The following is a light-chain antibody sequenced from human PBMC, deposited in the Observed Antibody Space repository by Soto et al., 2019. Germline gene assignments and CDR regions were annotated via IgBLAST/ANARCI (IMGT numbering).Light chain of an antibody. V-gene: IGLV1-44*01. CDR3: AVWDDSLRGRV. Sequence: QSVLTQPPSASGTPGQRVTISCSGSNSNIGSNTVNWYQQFPGTAPRFLIYGNDLRPSGAPDRFSASKSGTSASLAISGLQSEDEADYYCAVWDDSLRGRVFGGGTKLTVL. CDR2: GND. CDR1: NSNIGSNT. J-gene: IGLJ2*01.